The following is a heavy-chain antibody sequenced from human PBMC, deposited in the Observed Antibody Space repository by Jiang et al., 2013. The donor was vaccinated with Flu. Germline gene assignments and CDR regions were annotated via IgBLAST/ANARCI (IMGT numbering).Heavy chain of an antibody. J-gene: IGHJ4*02. CDR3: ARADCSGGTCYPIDY. CDR1: GGSISSYY. V-gene: IGHV4-59*01. CDR2: LLQWEH. D-gene: IGHD2-15*01. Sequence: GPGLVKPSETLSLTCTVSGGSISSYYWSWVRQPPREGTGLDWVYLLQWEHQLQPLLKSRVTISVDTSKNQFSLKVSAVTAADTAVYYCARADCSGGTCYPIDYWGQGTLVTVSS.